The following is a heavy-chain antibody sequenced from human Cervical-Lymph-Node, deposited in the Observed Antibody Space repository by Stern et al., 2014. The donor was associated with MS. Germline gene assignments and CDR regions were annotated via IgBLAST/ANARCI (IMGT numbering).Heavy chain of an antibody. J-gene: IGHJ3*02. Sequence: QVQLVESGAEVKKPGASVKVSCKASGYTFTSYGISWVRQAPGPGLEWKGWISAYNANTTHAQQLQGGDTMTTDTPTGTAYMELRRLRSGDTAVYYCARGLLGSENAFDIWGQGTMVTVSS. D-gene: IGHD2-15*01. CDR3: ARGLLGSENAFDI. V-gene: IGHV1-18*01. CDR1: GYTFTSYG. CDR2: ISAYNANT.